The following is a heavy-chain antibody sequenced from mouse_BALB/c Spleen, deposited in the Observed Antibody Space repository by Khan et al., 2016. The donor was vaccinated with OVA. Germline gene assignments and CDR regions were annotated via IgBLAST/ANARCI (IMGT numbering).Heavy chain of an antibody. V-gene: IGHV1-61*01. CDR1: GYSFTSYW. CDR2: IHPSDSET. CDR3: ARGTTASYWYFDV. Sequence: QVRLQQSGAELVRPGASVKLSCKASGYSFTSYWMNWMKQRPGQGLEWIGIIHPSDSETRLNQKFKDKATLTVDKSSSTAYMQLSSPTSEDSAVYYCARGTTASYWYFDVWGAGTTVTVSS. J-gene: IGHJ1*01. D-gene: IGHD1-2*01.